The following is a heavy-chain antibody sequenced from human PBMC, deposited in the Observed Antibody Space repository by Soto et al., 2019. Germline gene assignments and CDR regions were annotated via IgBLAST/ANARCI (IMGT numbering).Heavy chain of an antibody. Sequence: GGSLRLSCAASGFTFSSDWMHWVRQAPGKGLVWVSRVNGDGSSTTYADSVEGRFTISRDNAKNTLYLQLNSLRAEDTAVYYCARMSATSSTWGQGTLVTVSS. J-gene: IGHJ4*02. CDR3: ARMSATSST. CDR1: GFTFSSDW. CDR2: VNGDGSST. V-gene: IGHV3-74*01. D-gene: IGHD6-13*01.